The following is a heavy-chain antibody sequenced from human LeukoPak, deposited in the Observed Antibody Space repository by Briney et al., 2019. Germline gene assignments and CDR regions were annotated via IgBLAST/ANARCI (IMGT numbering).Heavy chain of an antibody. CDR2: IYYSGST. CDR3: ARALTTIRYYYGMDV. D-gene: IGHD4-17*01. V-gene: IGHV4-59*01. CDR1: GGSISSYY. J-gene: IGHJ6*02. Sequence: SETLSLTCTVSGGSISSYYWSWIRQPPGKGLEWIGYIYYSGSTNYNPSLKSRVTISVDTSKNQFSLKLSSVTAADTAVYYCARALTTIRYYYGMDVWGQGTTVTVSS.